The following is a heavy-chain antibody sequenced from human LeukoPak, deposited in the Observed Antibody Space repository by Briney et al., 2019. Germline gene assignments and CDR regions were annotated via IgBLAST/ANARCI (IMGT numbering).Heavy chain of an antibody. J-gene: IGHJ6*03. CDR3: ASVPSPTYDYVWGSYRSYYYYYYYMDV. V-gene: IGHV3-21*01. CDR2: ISSSSSYI. D-gene: IGHD3-16*02. CDR1: GFTFSSYS. Sequence: GGSLRLSCAASGFTFSSYSMNWVRQAPGKGLECVSSISSSSSYIYYADSVKGRFTISRDNAKNSPYLQMNSLRAEDTAVYYCASVPSPTYDYVWGSYRSYYYYYYYMDVWGKGTTVTVSS.